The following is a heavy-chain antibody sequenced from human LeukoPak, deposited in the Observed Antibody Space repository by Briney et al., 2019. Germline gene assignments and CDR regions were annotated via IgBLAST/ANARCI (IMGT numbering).Heavy chain of an antibody. D-gene: IGHD3-10*01. CDR3: ARGVITTPKIGMVPFDY. CDR2: INHSGST. Sequence: PSETLSLTCAVYGGSFSGYYWSWIRQPPGKGLEWIGEINHSGSTNYNLSLKSRVTISVDTSKNQFSLKLSSVAAADTAVYYCARGVITTPKIGMVPFDYWGQGTLVTVSS. J-gene: IGHJ4*02. CDR1: GGSFSGYY. V-gene: IGHV4-34*01.